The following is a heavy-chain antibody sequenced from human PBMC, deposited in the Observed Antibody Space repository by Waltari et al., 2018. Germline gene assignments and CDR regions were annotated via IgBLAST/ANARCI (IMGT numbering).Heavy chain of an antibody. CDR1: GFPFSSYG. CDR2: LRYDGSNK. Sequence: QVQLVESGGGVVQPGGSLRLSCAASGFPFSSYGMHWVRPAPGNGLQWRQYLRYDGSNKYYADSVKGRFTISRDNSKNTLYLQMNSLRAEDTAVYYCAKDAPSPYYYDSSGYYPGGGWFDPWGQGTLVTVSS. J-gene: IGHJ5*02. V-gene: IGHV3-30*02. D-gene: IGHD3-22*01. CDR3: AKDAPSPYYYDSSGYYPGGGWFDP.